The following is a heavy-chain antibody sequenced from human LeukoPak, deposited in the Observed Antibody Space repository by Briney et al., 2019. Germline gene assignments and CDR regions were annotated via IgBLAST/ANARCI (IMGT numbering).Heavy chain of an antibody. CDR2: ISASGGNT. Sequence: GGSLRLSCTASGFIFSSFAMNWVRQAPGKGLEWVSGISASGGNTNYADSVKGRFTIPRDNSQNTLYLQMDSLRAEDTAIYYCAKDFYESSGYSFDYWGHGTLVAVSS. J-gene: IGHJ4*01. D-gene: IGHD3-22*01. CDR1: GFIFSSFA. V-gene: IGHV3-23*01. CDR3: AKDFYESSGYSFDY.